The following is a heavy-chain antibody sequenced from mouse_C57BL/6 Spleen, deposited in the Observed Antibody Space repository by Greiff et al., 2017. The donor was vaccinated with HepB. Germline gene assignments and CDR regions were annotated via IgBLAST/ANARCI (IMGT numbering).Heavy chain of an antibody. CDR2: ISYSGST. V-gene: IGHV3-1*01. CDR1: GYSITSGYD. J-gene: IGHJ2*01. CDR3: AGAGVYYGSSYYFDY. D-gene: IGHD1-1*01. Sequence: EVKLQESGPGMVKPSQSLSLTCTVTGYSITSGYDWHWIRHFPGNKLEWMGYISYSGSTNYNPSLKRRISITHDTSTNHFFLKLNSVTTEDTATYYCAGAGVYYGSSYYFDYWGQGTTLTVSS.